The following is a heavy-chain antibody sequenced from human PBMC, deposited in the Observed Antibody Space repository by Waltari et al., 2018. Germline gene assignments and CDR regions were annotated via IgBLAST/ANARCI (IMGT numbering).Heavy chain of an antibody. D-gene: IGHD4-17*01. V-gene: IGHV4-34*01. J-gene: IGHJ4*02. CDR3: ARGSVTTGGFDY. Sequence: QVQLQQWGAGLLKPSETLSLTCAVYGGSFSGYYWSWIRQPPGKGLEWIGEINHSGSTNYNPSRKSRVTISVDTSKNQFSLKLSSVTAADTAVYYCARGSVTTGGFDYWGQGTLVTVSS. CDR2: INHSGST. CDR1: GGSFSGYY.